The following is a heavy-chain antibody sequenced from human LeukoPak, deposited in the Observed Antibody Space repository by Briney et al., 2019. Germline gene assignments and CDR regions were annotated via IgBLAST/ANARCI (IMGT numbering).Heavy chain of an antibody. D-gene: IGHD1-26*01. CDR3: ARAPRVNHLVGAIDY. CDR1: GGSFSGYY. V-gene: IGHV4-34*01. Sequence: PSETLSLTCAVYGGSFSGYYWSWIRQPPGKGLEWIGEINHSGSTNYNPSLKSRVTISVDTSKNQFSLKLSSVTAADTAVYYCARAPRVNHLVGAIDYWGQGTLVTVSS. CDR2: INHSGST. J-gene: IGHJ4*02.